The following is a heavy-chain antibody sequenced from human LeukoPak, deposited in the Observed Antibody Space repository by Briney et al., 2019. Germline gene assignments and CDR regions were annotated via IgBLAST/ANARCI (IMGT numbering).Heavy chain of an antibody. V-gene: IGHV3-23*01. CDR3: ARAPIVVVPAAIPQYFDY. Sequence: GGSRRLSCAASGFTFSSYAMSWVRQAPGKGLEWVSAISGSGGSTYYADSVKGRFTISRDNSKNTLYLQMNSLRAEDTAVYYCARAPIVVVPAAIPQYFDYWGQGTLVTVSS. J-gene: IGHJ4*02. D-gene: IGHD2-2*01. CDR1: GFTFSSYA. CDR2: ISGSGGST.